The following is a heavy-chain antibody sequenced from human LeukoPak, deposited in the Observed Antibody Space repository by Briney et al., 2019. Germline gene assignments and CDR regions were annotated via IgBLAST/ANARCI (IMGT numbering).Heavy chain of an antibody. Sequence: PGGSLRLSPAPPGFTLREDMLSRGCQAPGKVLEWVSGISGGGATFYADSVKGRFTISRDNSMNALFLQMNSLGVEDTALYYCAEKIGEMCIRVLHSWRQATLVTVSS. D-gene: IGHD3-16*01. V-gene: IGHV3-23*01. J-gene: IGHJ4*02. CDR2: ISGGGAT. CDR1: GFTLREDM. CDR3: AEKIGEMCIRVLHS.